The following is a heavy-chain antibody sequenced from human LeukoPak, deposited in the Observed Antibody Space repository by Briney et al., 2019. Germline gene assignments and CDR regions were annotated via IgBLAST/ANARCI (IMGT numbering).Heavy chain of an antibody. V-gene: IGHV4-59*01. Sequence: SETLSLTCTVSGGSISSYYWSWIRQPPGKGLEWIGYIYYSGSTNYNPSLKSRVTISVDTSKNQFSLKLSSVTAADTAVYHCARRNPLTQDAFDIWGQGTMVTVSS. CDR2: IYYSGST. CDR3: ARRNPLTQDAFDI. J-gene: IGHJ3*02. CDR1: GGSISSYY. D-gene: IGHD2-21*02.